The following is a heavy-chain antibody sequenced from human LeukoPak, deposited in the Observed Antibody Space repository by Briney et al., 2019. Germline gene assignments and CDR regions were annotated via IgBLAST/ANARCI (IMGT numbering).Heavy chain of an antibody. CDR2: ISYRGKT. CDR1: GYSISSGYY. V-gene: IGHV4-38-2*02. Sequence: SETLSLTCSVSGYSISSGYYWGWIRQSPGKGLEWIGSISYRGKTNYNPSLKSRVSMSVDTSKNHYSLNVNSVTAADTAVYYCAREAGRYVDYWGQGALVTVSS. J-gene: IGHJ4*02. D-gene: IGHD6-19*01. CDR3: AREAGRYVDY.